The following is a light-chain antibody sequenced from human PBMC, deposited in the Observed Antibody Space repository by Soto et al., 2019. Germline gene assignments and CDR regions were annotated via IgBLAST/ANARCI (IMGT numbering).Light chain of an antibody. Sequence: DLQMTQSPSSLSASVGDRVTITCRASQSISSYLNWYQQKPGKAPKLLIYAASSLQSGVPSRFSGSGSGTDFTLTISSLQPEDFATYYCQQSYRTPRTFGQGTKLDIK. CDR2: AAS. CDR1: QSISSY. V-gene: IGKV1-39*01. CDR3: QQSYRTPRT. J-gene: IGKJ1*01.